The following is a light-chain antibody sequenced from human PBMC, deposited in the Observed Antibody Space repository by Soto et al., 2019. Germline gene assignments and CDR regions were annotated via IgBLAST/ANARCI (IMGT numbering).Light chain of an antibody. CDR3: QQYYSYPLT. CDR1: QGISSY. V-gene: IGKV1-8*01. J-gene: IGKJ2*01. CDR2: AAS. Sequence: AIRMTQSPSSFSASTGDRVTITCRARQGISSYLAWYQQKPGKAPKLLIYAASPLQSGVPSRFSGSGSGTDFTLTISCLQSEDFATYYCQQYYSYPLTFGQGTKLEIK.